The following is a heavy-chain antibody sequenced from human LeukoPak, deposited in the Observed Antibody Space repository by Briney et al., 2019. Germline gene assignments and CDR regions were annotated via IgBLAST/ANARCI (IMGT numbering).Heavy chain of an antibody. CDR1: GFSFSTYW. CDR2: IKQDGSEK. D-gene: IGHD6-13*01. CDR3: ATDLGSSRPNF. J-gene: IGHJ4*02. V-gene: IGHV3-7*01. Sequence: GGSLRLSCAASGFSFSTYWMSWVRQAPGKGLEWVANIKQDGSEKYYVDSAKGRFTISRDNAKNSLYLQMNSLRAEDTAVYYCATDLGSSRPNFWGQGVLVTVSS.